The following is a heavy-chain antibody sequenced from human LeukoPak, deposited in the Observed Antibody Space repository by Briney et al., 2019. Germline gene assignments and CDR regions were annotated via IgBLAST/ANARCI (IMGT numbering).Heavy chain of an antibody. D-gene: IGHD6-13*01. V-gene: IGHV4-4*07. J-gene: IGHJ3*01. CDR2: IYTSGST. CDR3: ARGLAAAGTPGGPDAFDV. Sequence: PSETLSLTCTASGGSISSYYWSWIRQPAGKGLEWIGRIYTSGSTYYNPSLKSRVTISVDTSKNQFSLKLSSVTAADTAVYYCARGLAAAGTPGGPDAFDVWGQGTMVAVSS. CDR1: GGSISSYY.